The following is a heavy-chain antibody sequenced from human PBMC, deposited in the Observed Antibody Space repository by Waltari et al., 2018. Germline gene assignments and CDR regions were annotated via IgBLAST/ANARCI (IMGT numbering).Heavy chain of an antibody. CDR3: ARVGATFFDH. V-gene: IGHV1-69*01. CDR2: ILPIFGDA. Sequence: QVQLVQSGPERKKPGSSVNVSCKFSGAPFSTYAISWVRQAPGQGLEWMGGILPIFGDADFAQKFQGRLTITADESTSTAYLDLSSVTSDDTAVYYCARVGATFFDHWGQGTQVTVSS. CDR1: GAPFSTYA. D-gene: IGHD3-16*01. J-gene: IGHJ4*02.